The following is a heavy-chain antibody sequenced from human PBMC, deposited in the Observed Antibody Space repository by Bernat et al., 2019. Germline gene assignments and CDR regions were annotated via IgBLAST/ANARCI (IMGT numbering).Heavy chain of an antibody. CDR1: GFTISTNF. V-gene: IGHV3-66*04. CDR2: IAPDGDT. J-gene: IGHJ4*02. Sequence: VQLVESGGGLVKPGGSLRLSCAASGFTISTNFMSWVRQAPGKGLDWVSIIAPDGDTHHADSVKGRFTISRDSSENTLYLQMNGLRVEDTAVYYFARHGLAAAGGKYYFDYWGQGTLLSVSS. CDR3: ARHGLAAAGGKYYFDY. D-gene: IGHD6-13*01.